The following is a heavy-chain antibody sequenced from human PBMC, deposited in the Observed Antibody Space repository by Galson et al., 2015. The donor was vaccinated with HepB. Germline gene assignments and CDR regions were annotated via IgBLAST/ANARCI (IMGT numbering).Heavy chain of an antibody. CDR2: IYPGDSDI. J-gene: IGHJ4*02. Sequence: QSGAEVKKPGESLKISCRGSRYSLTTYWIGWVRQMPGIGLEWMGIIYPGDSDIRYSPSFQGQVTISADKSISTAYLQWSSLKASDTAMYYCARRGIASEYFDCWGQGTLVTVSS. CDR1: RYSLTTYW. CDR3: ARRGIASEYFDC. D-gene: IGHD1-14*01. V-gene: IGHV5-51*01.